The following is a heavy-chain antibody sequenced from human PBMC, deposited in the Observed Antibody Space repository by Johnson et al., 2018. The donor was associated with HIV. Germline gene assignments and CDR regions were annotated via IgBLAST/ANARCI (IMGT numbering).Heavy chain of an antibody. CDR1: GFTFSSYG. V-gene: IGHV3-33*03. Sequence: QVQLVESGGGVVQPGRSLRLSCAASGFTFSSYGMHWVRQAPGKGLEWVAVIWYDGTNRYYADSVKGRFTISRDNAKNSLYLQMNSLRDEDTAVYYCATEKTKRVVIGPHDAFYTWGQGTTVTVSS. CDR3: ATEKTKRVVIGPHDAFYT. CDR2: IWYDGTNR. D-gene: IGHD2/OR15-2a*01. J-gene: IGHJ3*02.